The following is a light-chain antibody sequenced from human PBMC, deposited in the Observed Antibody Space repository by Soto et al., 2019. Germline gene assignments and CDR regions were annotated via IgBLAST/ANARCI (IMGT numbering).Light chain of an antibody. CDR3: QQYNSYXRVT. Sequence: DIQMTQSPSTLSASVGDRVTITCRASQSISSWLAWYQQKPGKAPKLLIYDASSLESGVPSRFSGSGSGTEFTLTISSLXXXDFATYYCQQYNSYXRVTFGGGTKXEX. V-gene: IGKV1-5*01. CDR2: DAS. CDR1: QSISSW. J-gene: IGKJ4*01.